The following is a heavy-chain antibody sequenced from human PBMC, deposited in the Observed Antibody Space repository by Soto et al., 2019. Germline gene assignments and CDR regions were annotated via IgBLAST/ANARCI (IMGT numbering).Heavy chain of an antibody. CDR2: IKQDGSLR. D-gene: IGHD3-10*01. CDR1: GFSLSNYW. V-gene: IGHV3-7*01. J-gene: IGHJ3*02. Sequence: GGSLRLSCTASGFSLSNYWMTWVRQAPGKGLEWVANIKQDGSLRYSIDSVKGRFTISRDDAKNSVYLQMNSLRVEDTAVYYCARDRPGSYDGLDIWGQGTMVTVSS. CDR3: ARDRPGSYDGLDI.